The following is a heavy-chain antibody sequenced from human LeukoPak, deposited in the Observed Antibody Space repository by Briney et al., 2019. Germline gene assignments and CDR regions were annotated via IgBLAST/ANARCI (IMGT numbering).Heavy chain of an antibody. Sequence: GGSLRLSCAASGFSFSGFDMNWVRQAPGKGLEWIAHIGTSVNAIYYADSVKGRFTTSRDNARDSLFLQMDSLRVEDTAVYYGARDSVWFGDRLNWGQGALVIVST. CDR3: ARDSVWFGDRLN. J-gene: IGHJ4*02. D-gene: IGHD3-10*01. V-gene: IGHV3-48*03. CDR1: GFSFSGFD. CDR2: IGTSVNAI.